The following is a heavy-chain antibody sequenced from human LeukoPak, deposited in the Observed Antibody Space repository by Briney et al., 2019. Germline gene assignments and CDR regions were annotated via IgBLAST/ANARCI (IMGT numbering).Heavy chain of an antibody. J-gene: IGHJ4*02. CDR3: ARDRDPVGWELRVGFDY. Sequence: ASVKVSCKASGYSFTSYGVSWVRQAPGQGLEWMGWISAYNGNTNYAQRLQGRVTMTTDTSTSTAYMELRSLTSDDTAVYYCARDRDPVGWELRVGFDYWGQGTLVTVSS. V-gene: IGHV1-18*01. CDR2: ISAYNGNT. D-gene: IGHD1-26*01. CDR1: GYSFTSYG.